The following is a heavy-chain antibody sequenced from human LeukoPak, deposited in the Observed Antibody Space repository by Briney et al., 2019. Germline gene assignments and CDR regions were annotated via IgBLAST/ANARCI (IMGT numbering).Heavy chain of an antibody. CDR3: GKEGGA. J-gene: IGHJ5*02. D-gene: IGHD3-16*01. CDR1: GFTFSSFI. CDR2: IGGRGGST. V-gene: IGHV3-23*01. Sequence: PGGSLRLSCAASGFTFSSFIMTWVRQAPGKGLEWVSAIGGRGGSTYHAEFLEGRFTIARDNSKDMVYLQMNSLKVEDTATYYCGKEGGAWGQGTKVTVSS.